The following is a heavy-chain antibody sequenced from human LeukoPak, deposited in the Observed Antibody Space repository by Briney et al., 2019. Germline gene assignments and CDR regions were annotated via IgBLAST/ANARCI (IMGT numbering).Heavy chain of an antibody. J-gene: IGHJ5*02. CDR2: ISWNSDSI. CDR3: SREHSRVFDP. Sequence: GGSLRLSCAASGFNFDNFAMHWVRQVPGRGLEWVSGISWNSDSINYADSVKGRFTISRDNAKNSLYLQMDSLRPEDTALYFCSREHSRVFDPWGQGTLVTVSS. V-gene: IGHV3-9*01. D-gene: IGHD1/OR15-1a*01. CDR1: GFNFDNFA.